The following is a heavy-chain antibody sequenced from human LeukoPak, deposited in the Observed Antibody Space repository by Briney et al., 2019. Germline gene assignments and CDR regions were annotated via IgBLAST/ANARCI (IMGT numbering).Heavy chain of an antibody. D-gene: IGHD4-17*01. Sequence: GESLKISCKGSGYSFTSYWIGWVRQMPGKGLEWMGIIYPGDSDTRYSPSFQGQVTISADKSISTAYLQWSSLKASDTAMYYCARLYYGDYYYYYYYMDVWGKGTTVTVSS. CDR3: ARLYYGDYYYYYYYMDV. CDR2: IYPGDSDT. V-gene: IGHV5-51*01. CDR1: GYSFTSYW. J-gene: IGHJ6*03.